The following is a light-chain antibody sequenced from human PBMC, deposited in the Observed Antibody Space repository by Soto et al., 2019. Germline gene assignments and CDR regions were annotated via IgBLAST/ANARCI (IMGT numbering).Light chain of an antibody. J-gene: IGLJ1*01. CDR1: SSNIGSNY. V-gene: IGLV1-47*01. CDR3: AAWDDSLSGQV. CDR2: RNN. Sequence: HCVLTRPASATGTPGQRGTISCSGSSSNIGSNYVYWYQQLPGTAPKLLIYRNNQRPSGVPDRFSGSKSGTSASLAISGLRSEDEADYYCAAWDDSLSGQVFGTGTKVTVL.